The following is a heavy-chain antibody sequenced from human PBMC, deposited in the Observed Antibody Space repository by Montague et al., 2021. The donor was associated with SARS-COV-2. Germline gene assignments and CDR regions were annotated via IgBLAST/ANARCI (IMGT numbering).Heavy chain of an antibody. CDR2: ISDYNGNT. CDR3: ARDNWELLGPDY. J-gene: IGHJ4*02. D-gene: IGHD1-26*01. CDR1: GYTFTSYG. Sequence: SVKVSCKASGYTFTSYGISWVRQAPGHGLEWMGWISDYNGNTHYAQKLQGRVTMTTDTSTSTAYMELRSLRSDDTAVYYCARDNWELLGPDYWGQGTLVTVSS. V-gene: IGHV1-18*01.